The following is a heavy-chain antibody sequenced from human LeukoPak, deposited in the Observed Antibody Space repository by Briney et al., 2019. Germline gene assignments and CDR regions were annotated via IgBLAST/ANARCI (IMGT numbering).Heavy chain of an antibody. Sequence: ASVKVSCKAPGNTFTTYDFNWVRQAPGQGFEWMGWMNPKTGRTGFAQKFRGRFTMTRNISINTAYLEVTNLRFEDTALYYCVTGVPWDWGQGSLITVSS. CDR1: GNTFTTYD. V-gene: IGHV1-8*01. J-gene: IGHJ4*02. CDR3: VTGVPWD. CDR2: MNPKTGRT. D-gene: IGHD1-26*01.